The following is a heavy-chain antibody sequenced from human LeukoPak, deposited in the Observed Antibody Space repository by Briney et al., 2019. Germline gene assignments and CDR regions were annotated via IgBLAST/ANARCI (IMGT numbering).Heavy chain of an antibody. Sequence: PSETLSLTCAVYGGSFSGYYWSWIRQPPGKGLEWIGEINHSGSTTYNPSLKSRVIISVDTSKNQFSLKLSSATAADTAVYYCARGHRLPGRYWGQGTLVTVSS. D-gene: IGHD2-15*01. CDR3: ARGHRLPGRY. V-gene: IGHV4-34*01. CDR1: GGSFSGYY. CDR2: INHSGST. J-gene: IGHJ4*02.